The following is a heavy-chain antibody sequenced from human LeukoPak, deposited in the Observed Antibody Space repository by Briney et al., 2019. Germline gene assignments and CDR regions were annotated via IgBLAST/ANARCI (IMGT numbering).Heavy chain of an antibody. CDR2: IYYSGST. Sequence: SETLSLTCTVSTGSISSYYWSWIRQPPGKGLEWIGYIYYSGSTNYNPSLKSRVTISVDTSKNQFSLKLSSVTAADTALYYCARRIQLWSPFDYWGQGTLVTVSS. CDR1: TGSISSYY. V-gene: IGHV4-59*01. J-gene: IGHJ4*02. CDR3: ARRIQLWSPFDY. D-gene: IGHD5-18*01.